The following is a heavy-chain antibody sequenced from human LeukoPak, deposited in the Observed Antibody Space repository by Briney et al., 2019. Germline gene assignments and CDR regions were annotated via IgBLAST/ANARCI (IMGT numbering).Heavy chain of an antibody. Sequence: PSETLSLTCTVSGYSISSGYYWGWIRQPPGKGLAWIGSIYHSGSTYYNPSLKSRVTISVDTSKNQFSLKLSSVTAADTAVYYCARKGAVAGTRGPFDYWGQGTLVTVSS. V-gene: IGHV4-38-2*02. CDR2: IYHSGST. D-gene: IGHD6-19*01. CDR3: ARKGAVAGTRGPFDY. J-gene: IGHJ4*02. CDR1: GYSISSGYY.